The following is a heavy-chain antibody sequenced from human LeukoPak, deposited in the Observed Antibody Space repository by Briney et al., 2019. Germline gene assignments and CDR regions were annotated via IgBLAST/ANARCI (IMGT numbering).Heavy chain of an antibody. J-gene: IGHJ4*02. D-gene: IGHD6-13*01. CDR1: GFTFSSYG. V-gene: IGHV3-33*01. CDR2: IWYDGSNK. CDR3: AREEVSSSWVYYFDY. Sequence: PGGSLRLSCAASGFTFSSYGMHWVRQAPGKGLEWVAVIWYDGSNKYYADSVKGRFTISRDNSKNTLYLQMNSLRAEDTAVYYCAREEVSSSWVYYFDYWGQGTLVTVSS.